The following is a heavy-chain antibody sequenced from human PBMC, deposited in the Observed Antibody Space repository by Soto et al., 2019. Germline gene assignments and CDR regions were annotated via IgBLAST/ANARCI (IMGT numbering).Heavy chain of an antibody. CDR2: IYYSGST. CDR3: ARVGRGLHYYFDY. Sequence: SETLSLTCTVSGGSISSGDYYWSWIRQPPGKGLEWIGYIYYSGSTYYNPSLKSRVTISVDTSKNQFSLKLSSVTAADTAVYYCARVGRGLHYYFDYWGQGTLVTVSS. V-gene: IGHV4-30-4*01. D-gene: IGHD1-26*01. CDR1: GGSISSGDYY. J-gene: IGHJ4*02.